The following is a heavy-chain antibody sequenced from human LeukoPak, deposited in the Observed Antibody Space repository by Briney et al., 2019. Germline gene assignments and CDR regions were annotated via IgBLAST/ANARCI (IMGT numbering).Heavy chain of an antibody. Sequence: KSSETLSLTCTVSGGSISSYYWSWIRQPAGKGQEWIGRIYTSGSTNYNPSLKSRVTMSVDTSKNQFSLKLSSVTAADTAVYYCARRGVLLWFGELEPYFDYWGQGTLVTVSS. CDR2: IYTSGST. J-gene: IGHJ4*02. D-gene: IGHD3-10*01. CDR3: ARRGVLLWFGELEPYFDY. CDR1: GGSISSYY. V-gene: IGHV4-4*07.